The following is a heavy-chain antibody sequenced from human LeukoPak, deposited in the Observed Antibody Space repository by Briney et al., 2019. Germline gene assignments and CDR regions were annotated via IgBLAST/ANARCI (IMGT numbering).Heavy chain of an antibody. CDR3: ARTLGVGASDY. CDR2: IIPIFGIA. V-gene: IGHV1-69*04. D-gene: IGHD1-26*01. CDR1: VGTFSSYA. Sequence: SSVQVSFKSSVGTFSSYAISWVGQARGQGLEGMGRIIPIFGIANYAQKFQGRVTNTADKSTSTAYMELSSLRSEDTAVYYCARTLGVGASDYWGQGPLVTVPS. J-gene: IGHJ4*02.